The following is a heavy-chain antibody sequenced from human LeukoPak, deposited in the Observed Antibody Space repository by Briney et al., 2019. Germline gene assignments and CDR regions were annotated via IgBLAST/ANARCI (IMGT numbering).Heavy chain of an antibody. V-gene: IGHV1-24*01. D-gene: IGHD3-22*01. CDR3: ATVPDYYDRSGYLDY. CDR1: GDTLTELS. CDR2: FDPEDGET. Sequence: GASVKVSCKVSGDTLTELSMYWVRQAPGKGLEWMGGFDPEDGETIYAQKFQGRVTMTEDTSTDTAYMELSSLRSEDTAMYYCATVPDYYDRSGYLDYWGQGTLVTVSS. J-gene: IGHJ4*02.